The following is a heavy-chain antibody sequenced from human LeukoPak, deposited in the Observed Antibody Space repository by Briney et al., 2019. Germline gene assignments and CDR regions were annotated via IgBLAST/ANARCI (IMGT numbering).Heavy chain of an antibody. Sequence: SETLSLTCTVSGGSISSYYWSWLRQPPGKALEWIGYIYYSGSTNYSASLKSRVTISVDTSKNQFSLKLSSVTAADTAVYYCARTGEWYYDILTGYYNPAVFDYWGQGTLVTVSS. V-gene: IGHV4-59*01. CDR3: ARTGEWYYDILTGYYNPAVFDY. D-gene: IGHD3-9*01. J-gene: IGHJ4*02. CDR2: IYYSGST. CDR1: GGSISSYY.